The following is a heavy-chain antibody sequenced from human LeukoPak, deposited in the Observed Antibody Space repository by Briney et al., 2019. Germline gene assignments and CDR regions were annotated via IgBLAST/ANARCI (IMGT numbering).Heavy chain of an antibody. J-gene: IGHJ4*02. CDR2: INPNSGGT. CDR3: ARDGTGDYSNYEFVY. CDR1: GYTFTGYY. D-gene: IGHD4-11*01. V-gene: IGHV1-2*02. Sequence: ASVKVSCKASGYTFTGYYMNWVRQAPGQGLEWMGWINPNSGGTNYAQKFQGRVTMTRDTSISTTYMELSRLRSDDTAVYYCARDGTGDYSNYEFVYWGQGNLVTVSS.